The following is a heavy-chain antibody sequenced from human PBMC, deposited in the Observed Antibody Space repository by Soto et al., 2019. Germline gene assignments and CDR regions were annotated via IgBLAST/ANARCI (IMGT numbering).Heavy chain of an antibody. CDR2: INHSGST. CDR1: CGSFSSYQ. D-gene: IGHD3-16*01. Sequence: SETLSLTCAVYCGSFSSYQWSWVRQAPGKGLEWIGEINHSGSTNYSPSLKSRVTMSIDTSRNQFSLMLSSVTAADTAMYYCARYGEVTPRRYGMDVWGQGTTVTVSS. V-gene: IGHV4-34*01. J-gene: IGHJ6*02. CDR3: ARYGEVTPRRYGMDV.